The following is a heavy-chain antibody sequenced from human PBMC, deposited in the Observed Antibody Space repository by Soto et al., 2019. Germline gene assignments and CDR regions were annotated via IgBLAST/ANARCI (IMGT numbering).Heavy chain of an antibody. V-gene: IGHV3-66*01. CDR2: IYSGGST. CDR1: GFTVSSDY. CDR3: VGRSDY. J-gene: IGHJ4*02. Sequence: GGSLRLSCAASGFTVSSDYMTWVRQAPGKGLEWVSVIYSGGSTYYADSVEGRFTISRDNSKNTLYLQINSLRAEDTAVYYCVGRSDYWGQGTLVTVSS. D-gene: IGHD3-10*01.